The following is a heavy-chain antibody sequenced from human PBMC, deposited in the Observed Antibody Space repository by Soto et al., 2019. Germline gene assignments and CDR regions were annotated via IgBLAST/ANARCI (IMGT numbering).Heavy chain of an antibody. CDR1: GGTFSGYT. J-gene: IGHJ6*02. CDR3: ASLPATGTYYYYYGMDI. D-gene: IGHD2-2*01. Sequence: QVQLVQSGAEVKKPGSSVKDSCKASGGTFSGYTISWVRQAPGQGLEWMGRIIPILGIANYAQKFQGRVTITADKSTSTAYMELSSLRSEDTAVYYCASLPATGTYYYYYGMDIWGQGTTVTVSS. CDR2: IIPILGIA. V-gene: IGHV1-69*02.